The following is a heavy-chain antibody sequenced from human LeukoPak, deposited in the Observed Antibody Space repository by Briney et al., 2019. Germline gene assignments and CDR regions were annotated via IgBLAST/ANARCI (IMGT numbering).Heavy chain of an antibody. Sequence: SETLSLTCTDSGGSITSGSYYWSWIRQPAGKGLEWIGRIYTSGSTNYNHSLKSRDIISVDTSKNEISLKLSSVTAADTAVYYCVRIDYYDSGHAFDIWGQGTMVTVSS. CDR1: GGSITSGSYY. CDR2: IYTSGST. J-gene: IGHJ3*02. D-gene: IGHD3-10*01. CDR3: VRIDYYDSGHAFDI. V-gene: IGHV4-61*02.